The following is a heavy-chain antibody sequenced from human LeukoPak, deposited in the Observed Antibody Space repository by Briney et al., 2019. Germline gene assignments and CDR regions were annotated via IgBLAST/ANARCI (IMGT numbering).Heavy chain of an antibody. J-gene: IGHJ5*02. CDR1: GYTFTTYG. CDR3: ARDLIAVRPGWFDP. V-gene: IGHV1-18*01. D-gene: IGHD6-6*01. Sequence: ASVKVSCKASGYTFTTYGINWVRQAPGQGLEWMGWISAYNGNTNYAQKFQDRVTMTTDTSTSTAYKELRSLRSDDTAVYYCARDLIAVRPGWFDPWGQGTLVTVSS. CDR2: ISAYNGNT.